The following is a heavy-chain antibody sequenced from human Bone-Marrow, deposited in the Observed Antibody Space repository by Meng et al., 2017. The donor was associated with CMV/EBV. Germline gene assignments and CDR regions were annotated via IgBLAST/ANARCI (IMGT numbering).Heavy chain of an antibody. V-gene: IGHV3-33*01. J-gene: IGHJ3*02. CDR1: GFTFSSYG. CDR2: IWYDGSNK. CDR3: ARVKGMGAFDI. Sequence: GESLKISCAASGFTFSSYGMHWVRQAPGKGLEWVAVIWYDGSNKYYADSVKGRFTISRDNAKNSLYLQMNSLRAEDTAVYYCARVKGMGAFDIWGQGTMVTVSS. D-gene: IGHD6-13*01.